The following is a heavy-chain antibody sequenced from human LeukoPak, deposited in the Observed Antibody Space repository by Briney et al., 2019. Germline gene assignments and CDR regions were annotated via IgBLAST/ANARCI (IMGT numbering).Heavy chain of an antibody. V-gene: IGHV4-4*07. D-gene: IGHD2-15*01. CDR1: GGSISSYY. J-gene: IGHJ6*03. CDR3: AREVVAATPNYYYYYMDV. CDR2: IYTSGST. Sequence: SETLSLTCTVSGGSISSYYWSWIRQPAGKRLEWIGRIYTSGSTNYNPSLKSRVTISVDKSKNQFSLKLSSVTAADTAVYYCAREVVAATPNYYYYYMDVWGKGTTVTVSS.